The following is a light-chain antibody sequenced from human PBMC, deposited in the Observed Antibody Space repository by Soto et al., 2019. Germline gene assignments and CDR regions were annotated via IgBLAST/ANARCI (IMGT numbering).Light chain of an antibody. V-gene: IGLV2-14*01. J-gene: IGLJ1*01. CDR1: SSDVGGYNY. CDR2: EVS. CDR3: SSYTSSSLYV. Sequence: QSALTQPASVSGSPEQSITISCTGTSSDVGGYNYVSWYQQHPGKAPKLMIYEVSNRPSGVSNRFSGSKSGNTASLTISGLQAEEEADYYCSSYTSSSLYVFGTGTKVTVL.